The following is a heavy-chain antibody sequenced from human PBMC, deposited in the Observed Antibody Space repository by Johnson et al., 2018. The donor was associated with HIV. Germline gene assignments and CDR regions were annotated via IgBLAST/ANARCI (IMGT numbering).Heavy chain of an antibody. D-gene: IGHD5-24*01. CDR3: ARACRDGYTCDAFDI. J-gene: IGHJ3*02. Sequence: VQLVESGGALVKAGGSLRLSCAASGFTFSSYWMSWVRQAPGKGLEWVANIKQDGSEKYYVDSVKGRFTISRDNAKNSLYLQIDSLRAEDTAVYYCARACRDGYTCDAFDIWGQGTMVTVSS. V-gene: IGHV3-7*03. CDR2: IKQDGSEK. CDR1: GFTFSSYW.